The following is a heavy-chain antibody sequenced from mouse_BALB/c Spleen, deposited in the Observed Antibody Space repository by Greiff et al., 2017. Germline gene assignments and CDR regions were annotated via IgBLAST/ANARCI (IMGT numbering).Heavy chain of an antibody. Sequence: EVQLQESGPSLVKPSQTLSLTCSVTGDSITSGYWNWIRKFPGNKLEYMGYISYSGSTYYNPSLKSRISITRDTSKNQYYLQLNSVTTEDTATYYCAIFLYDPYYAMDYWGQGTSVTVSS. CDR3: AIFLYDPYYAMDY. J-gene: IGHJ4*01. CDR2: ISYSGST. D-gene: IGHD2-3*01. V-gene: IGHV3-8*02. CDR1: GDSITSGY.